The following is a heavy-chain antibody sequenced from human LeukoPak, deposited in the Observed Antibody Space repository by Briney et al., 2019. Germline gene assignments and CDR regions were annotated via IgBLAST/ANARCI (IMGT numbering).Heavy chain of an antibody. J-gene: IGHJ4*02. CDR2: IYYVGNT. V-gene: IGHV4-39*07. Sequence: SETLSLTCTVSGGSISSSSYYWGWIRQPPGKGLEWIGSIYYVGNTYYNPSLKSRVTISVDTSKNQFSLKLSSVTAADTAVYYCVREGYDFWSGYIDYWGQGTLVTVSS. D-gene: IGHD3-3*01. CDR3: VREGYDFWSGYIDY. CDR1: GGSISSSSYY.